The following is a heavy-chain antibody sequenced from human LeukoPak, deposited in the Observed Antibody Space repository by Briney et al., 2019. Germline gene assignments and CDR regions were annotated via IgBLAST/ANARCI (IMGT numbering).Heavy chain of an antibody. CDR3: ARSRNKITFGGVIVQPLDY. CDR1: VGTCSSYA. J-gene: IGHJ4*02. Sequence: SVNVSCKASVGTCSSYAISWVRQAPRQGLEWMGRMIPILGIANYAQKFQGRVTISADKSTSTAYMELSSLRSEDRAVYYCARSRNKITFGGVIVQPLDYWGQGTLVSVSS. D-gene: IGHD3-16*02. CDR2: MIPILGIA. V-gene: IGHV1-69*04.